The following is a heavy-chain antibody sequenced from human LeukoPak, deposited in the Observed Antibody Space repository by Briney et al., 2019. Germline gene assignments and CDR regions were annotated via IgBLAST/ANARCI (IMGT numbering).Heavy chain of an antibody. CDR1: GFTFSSYW. J-gene: IGHJ4*02. Sequence: GGSLRLSCAASGFTFSSYWMSWVRQAPGKGLEWVANIKQDGSEKYYVDSVKGRFTISRDNSKNTLYLQMNSLRAEDTAVYYCAKAGYFDWLLHPDYWGQGTLVTVSS. D-gene: IGHD3-9*01. CDR3: AKAGYFDWLLHPDY. CDR2: IKQDGSEK. V-gene: IGHV3-7*01.